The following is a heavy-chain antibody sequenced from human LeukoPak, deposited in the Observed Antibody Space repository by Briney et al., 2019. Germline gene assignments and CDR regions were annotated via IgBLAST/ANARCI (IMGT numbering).Heavy chain of an antibody. CDR2: IYYSGST. V-gene: IGHV4-39*07. J-gene: IGHJ4*02. D-gene: IGHD3-3*01. Sequence: PSETLSLTCTVSGGSINSGSYYWGWIRQPPGKGLEWIGSIYYSGSTYYDPSLKSRVTISVDTSKNQFSLKLSSVTAADTAVYYCARGSKYYDFWSGYYPRTYYFDYWGQGTLVTVSS. CDR3: ARGSKYYDFWSGYYPRTYYFDY. CDR1: GGSINSGSYY.